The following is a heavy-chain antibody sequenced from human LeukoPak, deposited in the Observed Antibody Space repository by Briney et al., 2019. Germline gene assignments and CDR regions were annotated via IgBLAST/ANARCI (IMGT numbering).Heavy chain of an antibody. CDR1: GGTFSSYT. Sequence: SVKVSCKASGGTFSSYTISWVRQASGQGLEWMGRIIPILGIANYAQKFQGRVTITADKSTSTAYMELSSLRSEDTAVYYCAKTAERGYSDYWGQGTLVTASS. CDR2: IIPILGIA. D-gene: IGHD5-18*01. CDR3: AKTAERGYSDY. V-gene: IGHV1-69*02. J-gene: IGHJ4*02.